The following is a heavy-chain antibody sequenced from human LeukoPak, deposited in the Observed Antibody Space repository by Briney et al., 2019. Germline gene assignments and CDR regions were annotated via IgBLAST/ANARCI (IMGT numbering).Heavy chain of an antibody. CDR3: ARVGRGYSYGYFDY. Sequence: ASVKVSCKASGYTFTGYYMHWVRQAPGQGLEWMGWINTHSGGTNYAQKFQGRVTMTRDTSINTAYMELSRLRSDDTAVYYCARVGRGYSYGYFDYWGQGTLVTVSS. CDR2: INTHSGGT. V-gene: IGHV1-2*02. D-gene: IGHD5-18*01. CDR1: GYTFTGYY. J-gene: IGHJ4*02.